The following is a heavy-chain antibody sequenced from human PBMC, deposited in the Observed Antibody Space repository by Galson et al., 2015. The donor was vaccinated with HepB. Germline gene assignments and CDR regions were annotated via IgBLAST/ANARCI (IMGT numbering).Heavy chain of an antibody. V-gene: IGHV3-74*01. D-gene: IGHD3-22*01. CDR1: GFTFRNYA. Sequence: SLRLSCAASGFTFRNYAMHWVRQAPGKGLEWVSRMNSDGSSTTYADSVKGRFTISRDNAKNTLYLQMNTLRAEDTAVYYCTRDNYDSGCLDFWGRGTLVTVSS. J-gene: IGHJ2*01. CDR2: MNSDGSST. CDR3: TRDNYDSGCLDF.